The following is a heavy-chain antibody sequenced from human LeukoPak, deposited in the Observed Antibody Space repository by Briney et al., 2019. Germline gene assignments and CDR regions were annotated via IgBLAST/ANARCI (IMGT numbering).Heavy chain of an antibody. J-gene: IGHJ2*01. D-gene: IGHD2-15*01. V-gene: IGHV4-34*01. CDR2: INHSGST. Sequence: KPSGTLSLTCAVYGGSFSGYYWSWIRQPPGKALEWIGEINHSGSTNYNPSLKSRVTISVDTSKNQSSLKLSSVTAAGTAVYYCARRRVVVVAATVPSLKRYWSFDLWGRGTLATVSS. CDR3: ARRRVVVVAATVPSLKRYWSFDL. CDR1: GGSFSGYY.